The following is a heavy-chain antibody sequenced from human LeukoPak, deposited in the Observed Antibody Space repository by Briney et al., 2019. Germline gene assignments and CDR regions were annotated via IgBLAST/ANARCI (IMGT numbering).Heavy chain of an antibody. J-gene: IGHJ4*02. V-gene: IGHV3-7*01. CDR1: GFTFSSYW. CDR3: VRAGGSSWSDF. Sequence: PGGSLRLSCAASGFTFSSYWMSWVRQSPGKGLEWVANINQDGSENHYVDSVKGGFTISRGNAKNSVFVQMNGLRVEDTAVYYCVRAGGSSWSDFWGQGTLVTVSS. CDR2: INQDGSEN. D-gene: IGHD6-13*01.